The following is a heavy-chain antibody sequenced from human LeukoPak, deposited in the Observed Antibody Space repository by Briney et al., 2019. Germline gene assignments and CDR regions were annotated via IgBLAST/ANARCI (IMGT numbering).Heavy chain of an antibody. CDR1: GGSLSSYY. CDR3: ARRDDSSGYHKIFDY. D-gene: IGHD3-22*01. J-gene: IGHJ4*02. CDR2: IYYSGST. Sequence: PSETLSLTCTVSGGSLSSYYWSWIRQPPGKGLEWIGYIYYSGSTNYNPSLKSRVTISIDTSKNQFYLKLSSLTAADTAVYYCARRDDSSGYHKIFDYWGPGTLVTVSS. V-gene: IGHV4-59*08.